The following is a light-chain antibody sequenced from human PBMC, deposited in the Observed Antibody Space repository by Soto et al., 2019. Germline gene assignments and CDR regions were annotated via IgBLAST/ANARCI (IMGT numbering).Light chain of an antibody. J-gene: IGLJ3*02. Sequence: SYELTQPPSVSVAPGQTAMITCGGNNIGNKSVHWYHQRPGQAPVLVVYEDDDRPSGIPERFSGSNSGNTATLTISRVEAGDEADDYCQVWNSSSDPWVFGGGTKLTVL. CDR2: EDD. CDR1: NIGNKS. CDR3: QVWNSSSDPWV. V-gene: IGLV3-21*02.